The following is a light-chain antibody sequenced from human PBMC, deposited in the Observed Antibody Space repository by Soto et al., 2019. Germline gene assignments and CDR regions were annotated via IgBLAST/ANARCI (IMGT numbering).Light chain of an antibody. V-gene: IGKV2-28*01. CDR2: LAF. Sequence: DIVMTQSPLSLPVTPGEPASISCRSSQSLLHSNGYNYLDWYFRKPGQSPQLLIYLAFNRASGVPDRFSGSGSGTDFTLKISRVEAEDVGVYYCMQSLQTLPLTFGGGTKVEMK. CDR1: QSLLHSNGYNY. J-gene: IGKJ4*01. CDR3: MQSLQTLPLT.